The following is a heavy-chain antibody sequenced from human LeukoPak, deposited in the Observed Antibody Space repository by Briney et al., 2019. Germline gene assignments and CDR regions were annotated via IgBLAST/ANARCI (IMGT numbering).Heavy chain of an antibody. CDR2: IYYSGGT. Sequence: SETLSLTCTVSGGSISSGGYYWSWIRQHPGKGLEWIGYIYYSGGTYYNPSLKSRVTISVDTSKNQFSLKLSSVTAADTAVYYCATYSSSWYGGLDYWGQGTLVTVSS. V-gene: IGHV4-31*03. CDR1: GGSISSGGYY. J-gene: IGHJ4*02. D-gene: IGHD6-13*01. CDR3: ATYSSSWYGGLDY.